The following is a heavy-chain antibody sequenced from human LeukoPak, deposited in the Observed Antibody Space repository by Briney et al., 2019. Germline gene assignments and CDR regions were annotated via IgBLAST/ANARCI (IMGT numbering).Heavy chain of an antibody. CDR3: AKDSDYDYVWGTYSVDYMDV. D-gene: IGHD3-16*01. CDR1: GFTFSSYA. Sequence: GALRLSCAASGFTFSSYAMHWVRQAPGKGLEWVAVIRYDGSNKYYADSVKGRFTISRDNSKNTLYLQMNSLRAEDTAVYYCAKDSDYDYVWGTYSVDYMDVWGKGTTVTISS. V-gene: IGHV3-30*02. CDR2: IRYDGSNK. J-gene: IGHJ6*03.